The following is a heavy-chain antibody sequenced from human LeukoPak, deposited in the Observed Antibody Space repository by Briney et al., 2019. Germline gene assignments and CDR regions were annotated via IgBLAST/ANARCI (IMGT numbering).Heavy chain of an antibody. D-gene: IGHD3-16*02. CDR3: ARGGYDYVWGSYRQGAFDI. Sequence: GASVKVSCKASGYTFTGYYMHWVRQAPGQGLEWMGRINPNSGGTNYAQKFQGRVTMTRDTSISTAYMELSRLRSDDTAVYYCARGGYDYVWGSYRQGAFDIWGQGTMVTVSS. CDR1: GYTFTGYY. V-gene: IGHV1-2*06. J-gene: IGHJ3*02. CDR2: INPNSGGT.